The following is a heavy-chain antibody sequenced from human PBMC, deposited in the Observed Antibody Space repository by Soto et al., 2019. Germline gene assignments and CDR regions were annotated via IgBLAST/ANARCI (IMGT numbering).Heavy chain of an antibody. D-gene: IGHD3-22*01. J-gene: IGHJ4*02. Sequence: SETLSLTCTVSGGSISSGGYYWSWIRQHPGKGLEWIGYIYYSGSTYYNPSPKSRVTISVDTSKNQFSLKLSSVTAADTAVYYCARAVHYYYDSSGYYFDYWGQGTLVTVSS. CDR2: IYYSGST. CDR3: ARAVHYYYDSSGYYFDY. CDR1: GGSISSGGYY. V-gene: IGHV4-31*02.